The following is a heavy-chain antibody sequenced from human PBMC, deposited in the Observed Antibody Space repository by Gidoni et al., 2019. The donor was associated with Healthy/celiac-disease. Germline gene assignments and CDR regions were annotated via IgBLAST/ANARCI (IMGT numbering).Heavy chain of an antibody. V-gene: IGHV3-53*01. D-gene: IGHD3-16*02. J-gene: IGHJ6*02. CDR2: IYSGGST. CDR1: GFTVSSHY. Sequence: EVQLVESGGGLIQPVGSLRLSCAASGFTVSSHYISWVRQAPGKGLEWVSVIYSGGSTYYADSVKGRFTISRDNSKNTLYLQMNSLRAEDTAVYYCARGSRGTYQPWELWFEHTGGMDVWGQGTTVTVSS. CDR3: ARGSRGTYQPWELWFEHTGGMDV.